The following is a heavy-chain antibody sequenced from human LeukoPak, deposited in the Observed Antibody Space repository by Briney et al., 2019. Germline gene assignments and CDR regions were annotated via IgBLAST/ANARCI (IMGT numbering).Heavy chain of an antibody. CDR1: GGSISSYY. CDR2: RHYSGSF. V-gene: IGHV4-59*01. CDR3: ARFDYGDSAGRAGPLNF. J-gene: IGHJ4*02. D-gene: IGHD4-17*01. Sequence: SETLSLTCTVSGGSISSYYWSWIRQPPGKGLEWIGYRHYSGSFNYSPSLKSRAIISLDTSKNQFSLRLGSVTAADTAVYYCARFDYGDSAGRAGPLNFWGQGTLVTVSS.